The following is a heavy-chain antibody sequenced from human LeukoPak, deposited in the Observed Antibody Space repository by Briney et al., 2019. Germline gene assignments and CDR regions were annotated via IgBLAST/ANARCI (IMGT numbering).Heavy chain of an antibody. CDR2: IRYDGSNK. CDR3: AKDKGPNNWNDVWYFDY. CDR1: GFSFSSYG. J-gene: IGHJ4*02. V-gene: IGHV3-30*02. Sequence: GGSLRLSCAASGFSFSSYGMHWVRQAPGKGLEWVAFIRYDGSNKYYADSVKGRFTISRDNSKNTLYLQMNSLRAEDTAVYYCAKDKGPNNWNDVWYFDYWGQGTLVTVSS. D-gene: IGHD1-20*01.